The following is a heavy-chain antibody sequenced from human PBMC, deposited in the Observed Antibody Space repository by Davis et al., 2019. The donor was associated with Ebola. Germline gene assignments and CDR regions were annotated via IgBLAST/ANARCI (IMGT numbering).Heavy chain of an antibody. J-gene: IGHJ6*02. D-gene: IGHD2-8*01. CDR1: GYSISSGYY. V-gene: IGHV4-38-2*02. Sequence: SETLSLTCTVSGYSISSGYYWGWIRQPPGQGLEWIGSIYHSGSTYYNPSLKSRVTISVDTSKNQFSLKLSSVTAADTAVYYCARHGIVLHSRSVGMDVWGQGTTVTVSS. CDR2: IYHSGST. CDR3: ARHGIVLHSRSVGMDV.